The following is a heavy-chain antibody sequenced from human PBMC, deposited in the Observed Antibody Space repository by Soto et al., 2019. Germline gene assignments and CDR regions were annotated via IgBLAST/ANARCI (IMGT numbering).Heavy chain of an antibody. CDR1: GFTFSSYA. D-gene: IGHD3-22*01. CDR2: ISYDGSNK. V-gene: IGHV3-30-3*01. J-gene: IGHJ4*02. Sequence: PGGSLRLSCAASGFTFSSYAMHWVRQAPGKGLEWVAVISYDGSNKYYADSVKGRFTISRDNAKNSLYLQMNSLRAEDTAVYYCARDTHSAAASYYYDSSGYPFDYWGQGTLVTVSS. CDR3: ARDTHSAAASYYYDSSGYPFDY.